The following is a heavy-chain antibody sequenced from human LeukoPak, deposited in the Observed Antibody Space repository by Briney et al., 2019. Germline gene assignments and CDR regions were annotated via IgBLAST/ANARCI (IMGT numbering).Heavy chain of an antibody. CDR1: GFTFSGSA. Sequence: GGSLRLSCAASGFTFSGSAMRWVRQASGKGLEWVGRIRSKANSYATAYAASVKGRFTISRDDSKNTAYLQMNSLKTEDTAVYYCTRGYRSGGSCYPYFDYWGQGTLVTVSS. V-gene: IGHV3-73*01. J-gene: IGHJ4*02. D-gene: IGHD2-15*01. CDR3: TRGYRSGGSCYPYFDY. CDR2: IRSKANSYAT.